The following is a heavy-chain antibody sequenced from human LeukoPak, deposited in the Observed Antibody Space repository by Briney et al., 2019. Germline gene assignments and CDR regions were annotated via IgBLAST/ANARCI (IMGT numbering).Heavy chain of an antibody. J-gene: IGHJ2*01. Sequence: RGSLRPSCAASGFTFYDYTMHWVRQAPGKGLEWVSLISWDGANTKYADSLKGRFTISRDNSKSSLYLQMNSLRPEDTALYYWAKDRGTASWRWYISLWGPGTLVTVSS. CDR1: GFTFYDYT. CDR3: AKDRGTASWRWYISL. V-gene: IGHV3-43*01. D-gene: IGHD2-2*01. CDR2: ISWDGANT.